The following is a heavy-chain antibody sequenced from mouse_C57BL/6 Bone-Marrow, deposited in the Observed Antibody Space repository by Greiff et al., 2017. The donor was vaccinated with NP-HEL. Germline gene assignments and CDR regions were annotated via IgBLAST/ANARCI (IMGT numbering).Heavy chain of an antibody. D-gene: IGHD1-1*01. CDR3: ARETTVSDGGYFDV. CDR1: GFSLTSYG. Sequence: VQLQESGPGLVQPSQSLSITCTVSGFSLTSYGVHWVRQSPGKGLEWLGVIWSGGSTDYNAAFISRLSISKDNSKSQVFFKMNSLQADDTAIYYCARETTVSDGGYFDVWGTGTTVTVSS. J-gene: IGHJ1*03. V-gene: IGHV2-2*01. CDR2: IWSGGST.